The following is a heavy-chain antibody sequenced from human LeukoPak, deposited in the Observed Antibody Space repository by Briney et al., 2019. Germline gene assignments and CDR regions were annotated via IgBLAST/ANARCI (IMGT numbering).Heavy chain of an antibody. J-gene: IGHJ4*02. CDR2: ISCSGSTI. CDR3: ASGSLTTGLDY. CDR1: GGSFSGYY. Sequence: LSPTCAVYGGSFSGYYWSWIRQAPGKGLEWVSYISCSGSTIYYADSVKGRFTISRDNAKNSLYLQMNSLRAEDTAVYYCASGSLTTGLDYWGQGTLVTVSS. V-gene: IGHV3-11*01. D-gene: IGHD4-17*01.